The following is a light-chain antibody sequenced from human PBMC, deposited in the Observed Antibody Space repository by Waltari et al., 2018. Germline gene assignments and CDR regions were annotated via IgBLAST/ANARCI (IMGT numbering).Light chain of an antibody. CDR1: RSNIGTNT. J-gene: IGLJ2*01. Sequence: QSMLTQPPSASGTPGQRVTISCSGGRSNIGTNTFNWYQQVPGTAPKLLIYSNNQRPSGVPDRFSGSRSGTSASLAISGPQSEDEGEYYCAAWDASLNALLFGGGTTLTVL. CDR2: SNN. CDR3: AAWDASLNALL. V-gene: IGLV1-44*01.